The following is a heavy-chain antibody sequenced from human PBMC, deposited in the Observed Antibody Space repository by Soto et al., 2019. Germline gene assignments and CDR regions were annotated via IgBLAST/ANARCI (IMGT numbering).Heavy chain of an antibody. D-gene: IGHD5-12*01. CDR1: GYTLTELS. CDR3: ATVSGYNGYAYYYYGMGV. Sequence: ASVKVSCKVSGYTLTELSMHWVRQAPGKGLEWMGGFDPEDGETIYAQKFQGRVTMTEDTSTDTAYMELSSLRSEDTAVYYCATVSGYNGYAYYYYGMGVWGQGTTVTVSS. CDR2: FDPEDGET. V-gene: IGHV1-24*01. J-gene: IGHJ6*02.